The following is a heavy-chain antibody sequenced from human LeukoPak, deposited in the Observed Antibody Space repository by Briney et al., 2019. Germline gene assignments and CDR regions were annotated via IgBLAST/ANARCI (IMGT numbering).Heavy chain of an antibody. D-gene: IGHD3-22*01. J-gene: IGHJ4*02. Sequence: GGSLRPSCAASGFTFSSYAMIWVRQAPGKGLEWVSTISGSGGTTYYADSVKGRFTISRDNSRNTLYLQMKSLRAEDTASYYCAKKRYYDSSGQEDSFDYWGQGVLVTVSS. CDR2: ISGSGGTT. V-gene: IGHV3-23*01. CDR1: GFTFSSYA. CDR3: AKKRYYDSSGQEDSFDY.